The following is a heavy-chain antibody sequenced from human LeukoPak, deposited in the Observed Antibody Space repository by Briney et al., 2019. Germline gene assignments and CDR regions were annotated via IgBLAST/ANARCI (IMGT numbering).Heavy chain of an antibody. CDR3: ARGVTMIVVVIHDWYFDL. CDR2: IYYSRST. J-gene: IGHJ2*01. V-gene: IGHV4-39*01. Sequence: SETLSLTCNVSGGSISSSSYYWGWIRQPPGKGLEWIGSIYYSRSTNYNPSLKSRVTISVDTSKNQFSLKLSSLTAADTAVYYCARGVTMIVVVIHDWYFDLWGRGTLVTVSS. CDR1: GGSISSSSYY. D-gene: IGHD3-22*01.